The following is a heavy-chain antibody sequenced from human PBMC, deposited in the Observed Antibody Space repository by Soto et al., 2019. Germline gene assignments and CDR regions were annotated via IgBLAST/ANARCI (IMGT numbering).Heavy chain of an antibody. CDR2: VYCTGST. D-gene: IGHD6-19*01. Sequence: QVQLQESGPGLVKPSETLSLTCSVSGGSISGSYRSWIRQSPGKGLEWLGYVYCTGSTNYSPSLRSRVSISVDTSKNEFSLRLSSVTAADTAVYFCARSVAVPGAHIDYWGQGTQVTVSS. CDR3: ARSVAVPGAHIDY. CDR1: GGSISGSY. V-gene: IGHV4-59*01. J-gene: IGHJ4*02.